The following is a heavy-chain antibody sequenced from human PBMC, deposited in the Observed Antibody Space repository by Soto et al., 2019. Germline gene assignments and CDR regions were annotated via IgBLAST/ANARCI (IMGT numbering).Heavy chain of an antibody. CDR2: IDYSGGT. J-gene: IGHJ4*02. CDR1: GGSISSGDYY. D-gene: IGHD3-10*01. CDR3: ARAQGSGFLVS. Sequence: QVQLQETGPGLVKPSQTLSLTCTVSGGSISSGDYYWSWIRQPPGKGLEWIGYIDYSGGTYYNPSLKMRVTISVDTSKNQFSLKLSSVTAADTAVYYCARAQGSGFLVSWGQGTLVTVSS. V-gene: IGHV4-30-4*01.